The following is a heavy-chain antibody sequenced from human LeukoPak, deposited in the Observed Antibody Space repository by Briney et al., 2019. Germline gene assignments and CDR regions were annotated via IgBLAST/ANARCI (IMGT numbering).Heavy chain of an antibody. CDR3: ARGAYHSYYMDV. CDR2: IRYDGSNK. V-gene: IGHV3-30*02. CDR1: GFTFNNYG. Sequence: HPGGSLRLSCAASGFTFNNYGMHWVRQAPGKGLEWVTFIRYDGSNKNYADSVKGRFTISRDNSKNTLYLQINSLRAEDTAVYYCARGAYHSYYMDVWGKGTTVTVSS. J-gene: IGHJ6*03.